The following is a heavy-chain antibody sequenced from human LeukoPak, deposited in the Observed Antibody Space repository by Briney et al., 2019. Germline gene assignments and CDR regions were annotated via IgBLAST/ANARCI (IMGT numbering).Heavy chain of an antibody. D-gene: IGHD6-13*01. CDR3: ARRGQQLAQVWFDP. CDR2: ISAYNGNT. V-gene: IGHV1-18*01. Sequence: ASVKVSCKASGYSFTSYGISRVRQAPGQGLEWMGWISAYNGNTNYAQKLQGRVTMTTDTSTSTAYMELRSLRSDDTAVYYCARRGQQLAQVWFDPWGQGTLVTVSS. J-gene: IGHJ5*02. CDR1: GYSFTSYG.